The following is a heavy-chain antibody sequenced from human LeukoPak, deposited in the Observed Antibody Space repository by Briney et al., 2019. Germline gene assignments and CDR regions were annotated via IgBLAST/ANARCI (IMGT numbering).Heavy chain of an antibody. CDR2: INSDGSTT. Sequence: GGSLRLSCAASGFAFSSYWMYWVRQAPGKGLVWVSRINSDGSTTGYADSVKGRFAISRDNAKNTLYLQMDSLRAEDTAVYYCARSTGQFDYWGQGTLVTVSS. V-gene: IGHV3-74*01. J-gene: IGHJ4*02. CDR3: ARSTGQFDY. CDR1: GFAFSSYW. D-gene: IGHD2-8*02.